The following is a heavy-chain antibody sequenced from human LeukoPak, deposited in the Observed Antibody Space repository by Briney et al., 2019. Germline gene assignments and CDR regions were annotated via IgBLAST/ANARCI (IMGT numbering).Heavy chain of an antibody. CDR3: ARTYYYDSSGYYNWFDP. V-gene: IGHV1-8*01. CDR1: GYTFTSYD. CDR2: MNPNSGNT. Sequence: ASVKVSCKASGYTFTSYDINWVRQATGRGREWIRWMNPNSGNTGYAQKFQGRVTMTRNTSISTAYMELSSLRSEDTAVYYCARTYYYDSSGYYNWFDPWGQGTLVTVSS. J-gene: IGHJ5*02. D-gene: IGHD3-22*01.